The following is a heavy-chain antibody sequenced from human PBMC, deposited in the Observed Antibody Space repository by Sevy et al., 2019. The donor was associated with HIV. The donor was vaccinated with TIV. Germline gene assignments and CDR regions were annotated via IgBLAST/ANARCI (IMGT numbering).Heavy chain of an antibody. J-gene: IGHJ4*02. Sequence: GGSLRLSCAASGFSFSTYWMTWVRQAPGKGLEWVATMNQDGTERDNVDSVKGRFTISRDNTKTSLFLQMNSLSAEDTGAYYCVREGLGGFSYSLDCWGQGTLVTVSS. CDR1: GFSFSTYW. V-gene: IGHV3-7*01. CDR2: MNQDGTER. CDR3: VREGLGGFSYSLDC. D-gene: IGHD3-16*01.